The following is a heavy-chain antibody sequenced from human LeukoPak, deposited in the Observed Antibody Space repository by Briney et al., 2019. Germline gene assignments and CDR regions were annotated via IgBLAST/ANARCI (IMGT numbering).Heavy chain of an antibody. CDR1: GFTVSGYA. Sequence: GGSLRLSCTASGFTVSGYAMSWVRQAPGKGLEWVSAISASGGYYADSVKGRFTISRDTSENTLYLQMSSLRAEDTAVYYCAKAAYSSSRSPNDYWGQGTLVTVSS. J-gene: IGHJ4*02. CDR2: ISASGG. CDR3: AKAAYSSSRSPNDY. D-gene: IGHD6-13*01. V-gene: IGHV3-23*01.